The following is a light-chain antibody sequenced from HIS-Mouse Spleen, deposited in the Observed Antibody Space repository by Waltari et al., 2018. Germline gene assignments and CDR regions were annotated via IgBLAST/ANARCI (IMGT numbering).Light chain of an antibody. V-gene: IGLV2-11*01. CDR3: CSYAGSYTLV. CDR1: SSDVCCYNY. J-gene: IGLJ2*01. CDR2: DVS. Sequence: QSALTQPRSVSGSPGQSVTISCPGTSSDVCCYNYVSWYQQHPGKAPKLMIYDVSKRPSGVPDRFSGSKSGNTASLTISGLQAEDEADYYCCSYAGSYTLVFGGGTKLTVL.